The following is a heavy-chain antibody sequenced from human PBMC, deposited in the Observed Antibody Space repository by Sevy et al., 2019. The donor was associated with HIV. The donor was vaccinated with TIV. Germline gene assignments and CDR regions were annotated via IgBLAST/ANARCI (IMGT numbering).Heavy chain of an antibody. V-gene: IGHV3-11*01. D-gene: IGHD3-22*01. CDR1: EFTFSDYY. CDR2: ISSSGSTI. Sequence: GGSLRLSCAASEFTFSDYYMSWIRQAPGTGLEWVSYISSSGSTIYYADSVKGRFTISRDNAKNSLYLRMNSLRAEDTAVYYCARVNYYDSTGSVDYWGQGTLVTVSS. CDR3: ARVNYYDSTGSVDY. J-gene: IGHJ4*02.